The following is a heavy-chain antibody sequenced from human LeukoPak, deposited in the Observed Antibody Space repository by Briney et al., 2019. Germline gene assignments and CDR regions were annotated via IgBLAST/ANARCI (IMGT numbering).Heavy chain of an antibody. J-gene: IGHJ4*02. CDR1: GESFSGNF. CDR2: IDNNGIT. CDR3: AREGGGEKAFSFDY. V-gene: IGHV4-34*01. Sequence: SETLSLTCAVSGESFSGNFWTWIRQSPGKVLEWIGEIDNNGITNYNPSLKSRVTMSVDTTRKRFSLRLTSESAADTGVYYCAREGGGEKAFSFDYWGQGSLVTVSS. D-gene: IGHD6-25*01.